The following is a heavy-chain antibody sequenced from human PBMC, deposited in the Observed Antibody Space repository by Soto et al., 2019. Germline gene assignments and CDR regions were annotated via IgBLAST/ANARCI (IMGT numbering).Heavy chain of an antibody. J-gene: IGHJ6*02. D-gene: IGHD4-17*01. Sequence: QVQLVQSGAEVKKPGSSVKVSCKASGGTFSSYAISWVRQAPGQGLEWMGGIIPIFGTANYAQKFQGRVTITADESTSTAYMELSSLGSEDTSGYYCARDRYGDPQTYYDYRMDVLGQGTTVTVSS. V-gene: IGHV1-69*01. CDR1: GGTFSSYA. CDR3: ARDRYGDPQTYYDYRMDV. CDR2: IIPIFGTA.